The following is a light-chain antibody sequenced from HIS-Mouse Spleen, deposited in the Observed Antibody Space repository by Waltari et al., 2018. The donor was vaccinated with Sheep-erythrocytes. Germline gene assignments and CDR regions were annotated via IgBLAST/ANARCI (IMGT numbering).Light chain of an antibody. V-gene: IGKV4-1*01. Sequence: DIVMTQSPDSLAVSLGERADINCKSSQSVLYSSNNKNYLAWYQQKPGQPPKLLIYWASTRESGVPARFSGSGSGTDFTLTISSLQAEDVAVYYCQQYYSTLTFGGGTKVEIK. CDR1: QSVLYSSNNKNY. CDR3: QQYYSTLT. CDR2: WAS. J-gene: IGKJ4*01.